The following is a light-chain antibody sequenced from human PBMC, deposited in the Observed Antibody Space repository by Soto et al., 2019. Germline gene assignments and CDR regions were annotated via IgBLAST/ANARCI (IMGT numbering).Light chain of an antibody. CDR3: CSYAGSYTSV. CDR1: SSDVGTYNY. V-gene: IGLV2-11*01. Sequence: QSALTQPRSVSGSPGQSVTISCTGTSSDVGTYNYVSWYQQHPGKAPKLMIYDVSQRPSGVPDRFSGSKSGNTASLTISGLQAEDESDYYFCSYAGSYTSVFGVGTKLTVL. J-gene: IGLJ2*01. CDR2: DVS.